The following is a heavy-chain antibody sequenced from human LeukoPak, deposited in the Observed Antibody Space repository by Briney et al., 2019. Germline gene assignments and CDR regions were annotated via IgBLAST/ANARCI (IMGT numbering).Heavy chain of an antibody. Sequence: PSQTLSLSCTVSGGSISSGGYYWSWIRQHPGKGLEWIGYIYYSGSTYYNPSLKSRVTLSVDTSKNQFSLKLSSVTAADTAVYYCARASEYCGSTSCYNWFDPWGQGTLVTVSS. CDR1: GGSISSGGYY. CDR2: IYYSGST. V-gene: IGHV4-31*03. D-gene: IGHD2-2*01. CDR3: ARASEYCGSTSCYNWFDP. J-gene: IGHJ5*02.